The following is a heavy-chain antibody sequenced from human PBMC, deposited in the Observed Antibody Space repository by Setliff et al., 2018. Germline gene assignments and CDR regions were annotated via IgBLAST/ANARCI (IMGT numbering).Heavy chain of an antibody. CDR1: GYTFIGYY. Sequence: GASVKVSCKTSGYTFIGYYVHWVRQAPGRGLEWMGWIDPNTGGTNYAQKFQGRVTVTSDTSISTAYLTLTSLRSDDTAVYYCTRDAAFGGSSWYYYGMDVWGQGTKVTVSS. J-gene: IGHJ6*02. D-gene: IGHD6-13*01. CDR3: TRDAAFGGSSWYYYGMDV. V-gene: IGHV1-2*02. CDR2: IDPNTGGT.